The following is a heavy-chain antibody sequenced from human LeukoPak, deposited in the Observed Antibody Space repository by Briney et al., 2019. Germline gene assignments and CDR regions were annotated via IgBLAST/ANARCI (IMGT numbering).Heavy chain of an antibody. J-gene: IGHJ3*02. V-gene: IGHV1-18*01. Sequence: ASVKVSCKASGYSFTTHGISWVRQAPGQGLEWMGWISGYNGKTDYAQKVQGRFTVSTETSTSTAYMELRSLTSDDTAVYYCTRVPPMWERQPFDIWGQGTMVTVSS. D-gene: IGHD1-26*01. CDR1: GYSFTTHG. CDR2: ISGYNGKT. CDR3: TRVPPMWERQPFDI.